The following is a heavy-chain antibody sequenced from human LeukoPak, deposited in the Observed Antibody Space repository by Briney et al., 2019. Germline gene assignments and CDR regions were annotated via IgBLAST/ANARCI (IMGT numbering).Heavy chain of an antibody. CDR2: ISAYNGNT. CDR1: GYTFTSYG. J-gene: IGHJ4*02. V-gene: IGHV1-18*01. D-gene: IGHD3-22*01. CDR3: ARDQLGGYYDSSGHDY. Sequence: ASVKVSCKASGYTFTSYGISWVRQAPGQGLEWMGWISAYNGNTNYAQKLQGRVTMTTDTSTSTAYMELRSLRSDDTAVYYCARDQLGGYYDSSGHDYWGQGTLVTVSS.